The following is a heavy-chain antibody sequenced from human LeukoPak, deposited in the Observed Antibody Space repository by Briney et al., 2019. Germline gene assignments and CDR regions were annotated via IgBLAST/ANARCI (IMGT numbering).Heavy chain of an antibody. CDR3: AKDFYIAVAGTTRMDV. V-gene: IGHV3-23*01. J-gene: IGHJ6*03. CDR2: ISGSGGST. Sequence: GGSLRLSCAASGFTFSSYAMSWVRQAPGKGLEWVSAISGSGGSTYYADSVKGRFTISRDNSKNTLYLQMNSLRAEDTAVYYCAKDFYIAVAGTTRMDVWGKGTTVTVS. D-gene: IGHD6-19*01. CDR1: GFTFSSYA.